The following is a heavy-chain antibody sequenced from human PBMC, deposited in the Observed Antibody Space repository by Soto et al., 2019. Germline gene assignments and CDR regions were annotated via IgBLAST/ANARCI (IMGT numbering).Heavy chain of an antibody. CDR3: AREAQDIVVVPAVLYYFYY. D-gene: IGHD2-2*01. Sequence: GGSLRLSCAASGFTFSSYGMHWVRQAPGKGLEWVAVIWYDGSNKYYADSVKGRFTISRDNSKNTLYLQMNSLRAEDTAVYYCAREAQDIVVVPAVLYYFYYWGQGTLVTVSS. V-gene: IGHV3-33*01. J-gene: IGHJ4*02. CDR2: IWYDGSNK. CDR1: GFTFSSYG.